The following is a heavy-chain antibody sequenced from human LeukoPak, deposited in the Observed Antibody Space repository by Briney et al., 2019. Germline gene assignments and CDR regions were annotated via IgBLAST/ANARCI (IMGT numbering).Heavy chain of an antibody. Sequence: GGSLRLSCAASGFTFDDYAMHWVRQAPGKGLEWVSGISWNSGSIGYADSVKGRFTISRDNAKNSLYLQMNSLRAEDTALYYCAKDISRSGWFNYFDYWGQGTLVTVSS. D-gene: IGHD6-19*01. CDR3: AKDISRSGWFNYFDY. V-gene: IGHV3-9*01. J-gene: IGHJ4*02. CDR1: GFTFDDYA. CDR2: ISWNSGSI.